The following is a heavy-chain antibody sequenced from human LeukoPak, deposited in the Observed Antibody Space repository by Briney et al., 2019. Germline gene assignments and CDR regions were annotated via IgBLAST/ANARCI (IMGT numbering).Heavy chain of an antibody. CDR1: GGTFSSYA. J-gene: IGHJ4*02. CDR3: ARDLEQASDY. D-gene: IGHD1/OR15-1a*01. Sequence: ASVTVSCKASGGTFSSYAISWVRQAPGQGLEWMGWINPNSGGTNYAQKFQGRVTMTRDTSISTVYMELSRLRSDDTAVYYCARDLEQASDYWGQGTLVTVSS. CDR2: INPNSGGT. V-gene: IGHV1-2*02.